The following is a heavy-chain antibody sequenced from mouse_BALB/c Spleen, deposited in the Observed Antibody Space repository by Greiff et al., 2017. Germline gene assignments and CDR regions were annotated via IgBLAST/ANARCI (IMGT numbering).Heavy chain of an antibody. D-gene: IGHD1-2*01. Sequence: VQLQQSGPELVKPGASVKMSCKASGYTFTSYWMHWVKQRPGQGLEWIGYINPSTGYTEYNQKFKDKATLTADKSSSTAYMQLSSLTSEDSAVYYCARGETATRYFDVWGAGTTVTVSS. CDR2: INPSTGYT. V-gene: IGHV1S26*01. J-gene: IGHJ1*01. CDR1: GYTFTSYW. CDR3: ARGETATRYFDV.